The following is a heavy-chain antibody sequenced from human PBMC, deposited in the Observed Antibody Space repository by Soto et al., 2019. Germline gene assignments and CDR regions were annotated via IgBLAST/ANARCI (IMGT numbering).Heavy chain of an antibody. CDR3: ARAGYSYGSRQSKESNWFDP. Sequence: QVQLVESGGGMVQPGRSLRLSCAASGFTFSSYGMHWVRQAPGKGLEWVAVIWYDGSNKYYADSVKGRFTISRDNSKNTLYLQMNSLRAEDTAVYYCARAGYSYGSRQSKESNWFDPWGQGTLVTVSS. J-gene: IGHJ5*02. CDR1: GFTFSSYG. V-gene: IGHV3-33*01. D-gene: IGHD5-18*01. CDR2: IWYDGSNK.